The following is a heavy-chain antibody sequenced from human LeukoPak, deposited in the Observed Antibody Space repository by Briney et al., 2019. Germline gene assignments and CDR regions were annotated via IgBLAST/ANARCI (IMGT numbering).Heavy chain of an antibody. Sequence: GGSLRLSCAASGFTFDGYAMHCVRQAPGKGLEWVALIGGNARRTYYADSVKGRFTISRDNSENSLYLQMSSLRTEDTALYYCAKDTGTGWNFDSWGQGTLVIVTS. D-gene: IGHD2-8*02. CDR1: GFTFDGYA. CDR3: AKDTGTGWNFDS. CDR2: IGGNARRT. J-gene: IGHJ4*02. V-gene: IGHV3-43*02.